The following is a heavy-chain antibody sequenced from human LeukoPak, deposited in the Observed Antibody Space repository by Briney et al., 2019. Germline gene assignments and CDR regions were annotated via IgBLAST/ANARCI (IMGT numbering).Heavy chain of an antibody. D-gene: IGHD3-10*01. Sequence: GGSLRPSCAASGFTFSSYWMSWVRQAPGKGLEWVANIKQDGSEKYYVDSVKGRFTISRDNAKNSLYLQMNSLRAEDTAVYYCARVRPLWFGELTHWGQGTLVTVSS. V-gene: IGHV3-7*01. J-gene: IGHJ4*02. CDR2: IKQDGSEK. CDR1: GFTFSSYW. CDR3: ARVRPLWFGELTH.